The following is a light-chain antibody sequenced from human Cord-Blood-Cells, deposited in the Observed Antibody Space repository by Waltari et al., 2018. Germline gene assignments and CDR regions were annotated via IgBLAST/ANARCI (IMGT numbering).Light chain of an antibody. J-gene: IGKJ1*01. Sequence: EILMPQSQATLSVSAGARATLSCRASQSVSSNLAWYQQKPGQAPRLLIYGASTRATGIPARFSGSGSGTEFTLTISSLQSEDFAVYYCQQYNNWPWTFGQGTKVEIK. V-gene: IGKV3-15*01. CDR3: QQYNNWPWT. CDR1: QSVSSN. CDR2: GAS.